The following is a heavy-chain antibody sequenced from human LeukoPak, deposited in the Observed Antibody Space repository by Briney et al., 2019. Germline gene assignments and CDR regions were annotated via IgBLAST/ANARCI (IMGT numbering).Heavy chain of an antibody. J-gene: IGHJ4*02. Sequence: GGSLRLSCAASGFTLSSFMMHWVRQAPGKGLVWVSHITSDGRTTRYADSVKGRFTISRDNAKNTLYLQMNSLRPEDTAVYYCARNYIVVAPAAPDYWGQGTLVTVSS. CDR3: ARNYIVVAPAAPDY. CDR2: ITSDGRTT. CDR1: GFTLSSFM. V-gene: IGHV3-74*01. D-gene: IGHD2-2*01.